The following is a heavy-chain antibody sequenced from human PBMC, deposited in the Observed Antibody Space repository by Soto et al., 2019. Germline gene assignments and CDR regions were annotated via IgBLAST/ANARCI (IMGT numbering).Heavy chain of an antibody. V-gene: IGHV4-4*02. CDR3: ARDSLGYYDSSGYYPDYYYGMDV. D-gene: IGHD3-22*01. CDR1: GGSISSSNW. CDR2: IYHSGST. J-gene: IGHJ6*02. Sequence: SETLSLTCAVSGGSISSSNWWSWVRQPPGKGLEWIGEIYHSGSTNYNPSLKSRVTISVDKSKNQFSLKLSSVTAADTAVYYCARDSLGYYDSSGYYPDYYYGMDVWGQGTTVTVSS.